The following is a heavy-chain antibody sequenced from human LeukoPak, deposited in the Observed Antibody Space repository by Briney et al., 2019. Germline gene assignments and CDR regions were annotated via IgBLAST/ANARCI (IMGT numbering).Heavy chain of an antibody. D-gene: IGHD6-13*01. V-gene: IGHV3-66*01. CDR1: GFTVSSNY. J-gene: IGHJ5*02. CDR3: ARAGYSSTGGEWFDP. Sequence: GGSLRLSCAASGFTVSSNYMSWVRQAPGKGLEWVSVIYSGGSTYYADSVKGRFTISRDNSKNTLYLQMNSLRAEDTAVYYCARAGYSSTGGEWFDPWGQGTLVTVSS. CDR2: IYSGGST.